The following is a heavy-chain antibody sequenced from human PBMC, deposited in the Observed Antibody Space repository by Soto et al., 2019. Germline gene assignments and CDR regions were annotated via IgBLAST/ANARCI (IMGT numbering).Heavy chain of an antibody. CDR1: GGSISSYY. CDR2: IYYSGST. V-gene: IGHV4-59*01. Sequence: PSETLSLTCTVSGGSISSYYWSWIRQPPGKGLEWIGYIYYSGSTNYNPSLKSRVTISVDTSKNQFSLKLSSVTAADTAVYYCARGVGGYDFWSGYPNPYYFDYWGQGNLVTVSS. D-gene: IGHD3-3*01. J-gene: IGHJ4*02. CDR3: ARGVGGYDFWSGYPNPYYFDY.